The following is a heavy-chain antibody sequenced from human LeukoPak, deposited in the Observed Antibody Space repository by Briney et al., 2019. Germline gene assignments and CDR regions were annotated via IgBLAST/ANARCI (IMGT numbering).Heavy chain of an antibody. V-gene: IGHV1-69*13. D-gene: IGHD6-19*01. J-gene: IGHJ4*02. Sequence: SVKVSCKASGGTFSSYAISWVRQAPGQGLEWMGGIIPIFGTTNYAQKFQGRVTITADESTSTAYMELSSLRSEDTAVYYCASSYYHSGWYYFDYWGQGTLVTVSS. CDR1: GGTFSSYA. CDR3: ASSYYHSGWYYFDY. CDR2: IIPIFGTT.